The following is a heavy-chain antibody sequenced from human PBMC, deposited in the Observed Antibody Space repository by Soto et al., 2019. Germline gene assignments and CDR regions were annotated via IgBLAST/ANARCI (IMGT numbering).Heavy chain of an antibody. CDR1: GFTFSTYG. V-gene: IGHV3-33*01. CDR2: IQDDGNKK. Sequence: QVQLVESGGGVVQPGRSLRLSCVASGFTFSTYGMLWVRQAPGKGLEWVAVIQDDGNKKYYADSMKGRFTISRDNSKDTQYLQMDSLRGEDTAVYYCARWRRGYDGFSFDPWGQGTLVTVSS. CDR3: ARWRRGYDGFSFDP. J-gene: IGHJ5*02. D-gene: IGHD6-25*01.